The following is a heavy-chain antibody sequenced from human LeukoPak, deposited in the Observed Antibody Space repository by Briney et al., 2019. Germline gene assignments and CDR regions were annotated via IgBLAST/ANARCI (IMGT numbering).Heavy chain of an antibody. CDR3: AALIIGRPFDY. J-gene: IGHJ4*02. CDR2: IKQDGSET. D-gene: IGHD1-26*01. Sequence: GGSLRLSCVASGFTFSAYWMSWVRQAPGKGLEYMASIKQDGSETYYVDSVKGRFTISRDNAKDSLDLQMNNLRAEDTAVYYCAALIIGRPFDYWGQGTLVTVSS. CDR1: GFTFSAYW. V-gene: IGHV3-7*03.